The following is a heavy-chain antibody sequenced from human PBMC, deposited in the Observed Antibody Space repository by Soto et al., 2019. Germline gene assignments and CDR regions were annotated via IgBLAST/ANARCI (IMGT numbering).Heavy chain of an antibody. V-gene: IGHV3-48*03. Sequence: EVQLVESGGGLVQPGGSLRLSCAASGFTFSSSEMNWVRQAPGKGLEWVSHITSGSNTIYYADSVKGRFTISRDNAESSLYLQMNSPRAEDTAVYYCARSSGHYRPFDSWGQGTLVVVSS. D-gene: IGHD3-22*01. CDR1: GFTFSSSE. CDR3: ARSSGHYRPFDS. CDR2: ITSGSNTI. J-gene: IGHJ4*02.